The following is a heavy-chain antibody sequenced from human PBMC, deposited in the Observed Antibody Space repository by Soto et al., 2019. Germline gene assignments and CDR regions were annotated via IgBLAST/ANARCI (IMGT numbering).Heavy chain of an antibody. V-gene: IGHV3-23*01. CDR3: AKGGYIYGLDP. CDR2: ISESGDNA. Sequence: GGSLRLSCAASGFPFNTYAMSWVRQAPGKGPEWVSAISESGDNAFYADSVQGRFTISRDNSYNIPYLQMNSLRAEDTALYFCAKGGYIYGLDPWGQGTLVTVSS. CDR1: GFPFNTYA. D-gene: IGHD5-18*01. J-gene: IGHJ5*02.